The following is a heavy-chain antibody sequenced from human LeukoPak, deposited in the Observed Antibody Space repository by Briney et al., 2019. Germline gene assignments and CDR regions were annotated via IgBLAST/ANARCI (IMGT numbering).Heavy chain of an antibody. CDR3: ARHAKAYGSSCDY. D-gene: IGHD6-13*01. J-gene: IGHJ4*02. Sequence: GESLKISCKGSGYSFTTYWISWMRQMPGKGLEWMGRIDPSDSYTNYSPSFQGHVTISADKSFSTAYLQWTSLKASDTAMYYCARHAKAYGSSCDYWGQGTLVTVSS. CDR2: IDPSDSYT. CDR1: GYSFTTYW. V-gene: IGHV5-10-1*01.